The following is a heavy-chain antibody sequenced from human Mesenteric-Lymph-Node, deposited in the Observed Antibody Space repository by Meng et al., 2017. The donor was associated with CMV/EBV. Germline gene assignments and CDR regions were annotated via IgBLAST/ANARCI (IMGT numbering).Heavy chain of an antibody. D-gene: IGHD3-16*01. Sequence: GGSLRLSCKGSGYSFTSYWIAWVRQMPGKGLEWMGIIYPGDSDTRYSPSFQGQVTISADKSISTAYLQWSSLKASDTAMYYCAKNGGPGDYYYGMDVWGQGTTVTVSS. CDR1: GYSFTSYW. V-gene: IGHV5-51*01. CDR2: IYPGDSDT. J-gene: IGHJ6*02. CDR3: AKNGGPGDYYYGMDV.